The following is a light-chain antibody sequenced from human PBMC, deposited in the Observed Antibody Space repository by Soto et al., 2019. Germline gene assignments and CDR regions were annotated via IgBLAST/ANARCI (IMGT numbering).Light chain of an antibody. CDR2: QTS. Sequence: MTQSPSTLSASVGDRGTITCRASQYINTRLAWYQHRPGQAPRLLIYQTSIRAAGIPARFSASGSGTDFTLTISDVQPEDFALYYCHQRQSWPRTFGQGTKVDIK. CDR1: QYINTR. V-gene: IGKV3D-15*03. CDR3: HQRQSWPRT. J-gene: IGKJ1*01.